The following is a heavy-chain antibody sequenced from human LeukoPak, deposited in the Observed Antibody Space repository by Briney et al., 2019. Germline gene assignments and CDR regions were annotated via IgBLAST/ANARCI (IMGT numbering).Heavy chain of an antibody. CDR3: ARDELRYFDWLSRGAFDI. CDR1: GYTFTSYG. V-gene: IGHV1-46*01. J-gene: IGHJ3*02. CDR2: INPSGGST. D-gene: IGHD3-9*01. Sequence: ASVKVSCKASGYTFTSYGISWVRQAPGQGLEWMGIINPSGGSTSYAQKFQGRVTMTRDTSTSTVYMELSSLRSEDTAVYYCARDELRYFDWLSRGAFDIWGQGTMVTVSS.